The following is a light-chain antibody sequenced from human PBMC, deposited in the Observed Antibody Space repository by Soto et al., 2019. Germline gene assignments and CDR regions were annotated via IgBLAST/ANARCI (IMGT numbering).Light chain of an antibody. J-gene: IGKJ1*01. CDR2: GAS. V-gene: IGKV3-20*01. Sequence: EIVLTQSPGTLSLSPGERATLSRRASQTVDSSYLAWYHQRPGQAPRLLIYGASSRATGIPDRFSGSGSGTDFTLTISRLEPEDFAVYYCQQYGSSRGTFGQGTKVEIK. CDR1: QTVDSSY. CDR3: QQYGSSRGT.